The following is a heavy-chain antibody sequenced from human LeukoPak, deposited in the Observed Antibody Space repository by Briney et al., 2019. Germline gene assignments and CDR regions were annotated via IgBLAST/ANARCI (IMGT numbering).Heavy chain of an antibody. CDR3: ARAPTIFGVVIRYYFDY. J-gene: IGHJ4*02. CDR2: IYSGGST. Sequence: AGGSLRLSCAASGFTVSSNYMSWVRQAPGKGLEWVSVIYSGGSTYYADSVKGRFTISRDNSKNTLYLQMNSLRAEDTAVYYCARAPTIFGVVIRYYFDYWGQGTLVTVSS. D-gene: IGHD3-3*01. V-gene: IGHV3-53*01. CDR1: GFTVSSNY.